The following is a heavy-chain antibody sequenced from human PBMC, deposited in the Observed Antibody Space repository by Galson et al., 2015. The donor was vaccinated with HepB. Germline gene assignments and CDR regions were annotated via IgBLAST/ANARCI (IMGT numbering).Heavy chain of an antibody. CDR3: AREAVPTPYDSSGYPFDY. D-gene: IGHD3-22*01. CDR2: ISSNGGST. J-gene: IGHJ4*02. CDR1: GFTFSSYA. V-gene: IGHV3-64*01. Sequence: SLRLSCAASGFTFSSYAMHWVRQAPGKGLEYVSAISSNGGSTYYANSVKGRFTISRDNSKNTLYLQMGSLRAEDMAVYYCAREAVPTPYDSSGYPFDYWGQGTLVTVSS.